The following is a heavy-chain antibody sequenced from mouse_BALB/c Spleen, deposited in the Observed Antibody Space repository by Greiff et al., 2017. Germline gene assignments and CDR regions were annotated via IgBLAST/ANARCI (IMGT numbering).Heavy chain of an antibody. D-gene: IGHD1-1*01. CDR1: GYTFTDYA. J-gene: IGHJ4*01. CDR2: ISTYYGDA. CDR3: ARGITTVVEMDY. Sequence: QVQLQQSGAELVRPGVSVKISCKGSGYTFTDYAMHWVKQSHAKSLEWIGVISTYYGDASYNQKFKGKATMTVDKSSSTAYMELARLTSEDSAIYYCARGITTVVEMDYWGQGTSVTVSS. V-gene: IGHV1S137*01.